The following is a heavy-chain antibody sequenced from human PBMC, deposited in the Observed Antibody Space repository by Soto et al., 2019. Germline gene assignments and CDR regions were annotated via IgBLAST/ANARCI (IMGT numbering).Heavy chain of an antibody. D-gene: IGHD3-9*01. Sequence: QVQLQESGPGLVKPSQTLSLTCTVSGGSISSGGYYWSWIRQHPGKGLEWMGYIYYSGSTYYNPSPGSLVTISVDTSKNQFSLKLSPVPAADTAVFYCARDKGDYDILAGYYYCYYVAVWGKGTTVTVSS. CDR3: ARDKGDYDILAGYYYCYYVAV. J-gene: IGHJ6*03. CDR2: IYYSGST. V-gene: IGHV4-31*01. CDR1: GGSISSGGYY.